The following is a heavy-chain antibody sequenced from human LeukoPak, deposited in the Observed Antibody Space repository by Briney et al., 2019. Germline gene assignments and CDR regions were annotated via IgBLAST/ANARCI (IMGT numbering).Heavy chain of an antibody. CDR3: AKDGLYYDGSEHVYYFDS. CDR2: SIYSGGAT. Sequence: GGSLRLSCAASGFTFSRSAMTWVRQGPGTGLDLVASSIYSGGATYYADSVKGRFTISRDNSKNTLYLQMNSLRAEDTALYYCAKDGLYYDGSEHVYYFDSWGQGTLVTVSS. D-gene: IGHD3-22*01. CDR1: GFTFSRSA. V-gene: IGHV3-23*01. J-gene: IGHJ4*02.